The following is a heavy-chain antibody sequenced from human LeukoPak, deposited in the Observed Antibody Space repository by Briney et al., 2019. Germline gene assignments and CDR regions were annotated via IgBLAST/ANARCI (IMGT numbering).Heavy chain of an antibody. CDR3: ARDRARKSVSGHDY. J-gene: IGHJ4*02. V-gene: IGHV3-30-3*01. CDR2: ISYDGSNK. D-gene: IGHD3-16*01. Sequence: GGSLRLSCAASGFTFSSYAMHWVRQAPGKGLEWVAVISYDGSNKYYADSVKGRFTISRDNSKNTLYLQMNSLRAEDTAVYYCARDRARKSVSGHDYWGQGTLVTVSS. CDR1: GFTFSSYA.